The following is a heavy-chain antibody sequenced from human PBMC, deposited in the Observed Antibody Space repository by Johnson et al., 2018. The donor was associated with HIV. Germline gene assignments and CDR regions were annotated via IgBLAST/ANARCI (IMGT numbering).Heavy chain of an antibody. D-gene: IGHD6-6*01. V-gene: IGHV3-7*01. Sequence: VQLVESGGGLVQPGGSLRLSCAASGFTFSSYWMSWVRQAPGKGLEWVANIKQDGSEKYYANSVKGRFTISRDNSKNTLYLQMGSLRAEDMAVYYCARGRGSSSADAFDIWGQGTMVTVSS. J-gene: IGHJ3*02. CDR2: IKQDGSEK. CDR1: GFTFSSYW. CDR3: ARGRGSSSADAFDI.